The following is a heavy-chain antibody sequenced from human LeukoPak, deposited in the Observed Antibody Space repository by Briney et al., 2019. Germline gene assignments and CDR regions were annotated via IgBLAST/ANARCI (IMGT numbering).Heavy chain of an antibody. V-gene: IGHV4-34*01. Sequence: SDTLSLTCVVYGGSFSTYYWSWIREPPGKGLEWIGEINHSGSTNYNPSHKSRLTISVDTSKNQFSLKLSSVTAADSAVYYCAREIRRSGLGSYWGQGTLVTVSS. CDR1: GGSFSTYY. D-gene: IGHD3-3*01. CDR3: AREIRRSGLGSY. CDR2: INHSGST. J-gene: IGHJ4*02.